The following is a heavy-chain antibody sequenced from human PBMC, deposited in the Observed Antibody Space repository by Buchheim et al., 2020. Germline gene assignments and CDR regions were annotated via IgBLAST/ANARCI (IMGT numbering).Heavy chain of an antibody. V-gene: IGHV3-30*18. CDR1: GFTFSSYG. Sequence: QVQLVESGGGVVQPGRSLRLSCAASGFTFSSYGMHWVRQAPGKGLEWVAVISYDGSNKYYADSVKGRFTISRDNSKNTLYLQMNSLRAEDTAVYYCAKMSGYSSGWTGYWGQGTL. CDR2: ISYDGSNK. D-gene: IGHD6-19*01. CDR3: AKMSGYSSGWTGY. J-gene: IGHJ4*02.